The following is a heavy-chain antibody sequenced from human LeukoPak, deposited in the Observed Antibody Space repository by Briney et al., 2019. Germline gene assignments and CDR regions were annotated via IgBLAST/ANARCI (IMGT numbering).Heavy chain of an antibody. CDR2: IYYSGST. CDR3: ARSAAYYDFWSGISFDP. Sequence: SETLSLTCTVSGGSISSYYWSWIRQPPGKGLEWIGSIYYSGSTYYNPSLKSRVTISVDTSKNQFSLKLSSVTAADTAVYYCARSAAYYDFWSGISFDPWGQGTLVTVSS. J-gene: IGHJ5*02. D-gene: IGHD3-3*01. V-gene: IGHV4-59*05. CDR1: GGSISSYY.